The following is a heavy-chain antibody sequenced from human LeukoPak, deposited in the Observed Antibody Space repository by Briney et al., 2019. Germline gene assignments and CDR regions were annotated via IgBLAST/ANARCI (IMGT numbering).Heavy chain of an antibody. CDR2: ISYDGSKT. V-gene: IGHV3-30-3*01. CDR1: GFLFGSYA. CDR3: TCLYPTCAPDDWSDRWDRNWFDP. J-gene: IGHJ5*02. Sequence: PGGSMRLSCEGSGFLFGSYAMHWVRQAPGKGLEWVAIISYDGSKTDYVDSVKGRFIVSRDNSKNTVYLEMKSLTGGDTAVYFCTCLYPTCAPDDWSDRWDRNWFDPWGQGTQVIVSS. D-gene: IGHD3-9*01.